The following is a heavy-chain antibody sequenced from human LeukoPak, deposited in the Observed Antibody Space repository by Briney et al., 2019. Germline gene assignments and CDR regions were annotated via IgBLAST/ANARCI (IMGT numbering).Heavy chain of an antibody. CDR2: MRYEESNK. V-gene: IGHV3-30*02. D-gene: IGHD6-13*01. CDR3: ARDFFPVVDSSWYEIGY. CDR1: GFTFSDYG. Sequence: PGGSLRLSCAASGFTFSDYGMHWVRQAPGRGLEWVAFMRYEESNKYYADSVKGRFTISRDNSKNTLYLQMDSLRTEDTAVYYCARDFFPVVDSSWYEIGYWGQGTLVTVSS. J-gene: IGHJ4*02.